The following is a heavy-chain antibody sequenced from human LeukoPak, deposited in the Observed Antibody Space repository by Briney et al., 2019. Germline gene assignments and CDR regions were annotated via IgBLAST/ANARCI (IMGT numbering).Heavy chain of an antibody. D-gene: IGHD3/OR15-3a*01. J-gene: IGHJ4*02. CDR2: MNLDGSEK. CDR1: GFTVSSTY. CDR3: ARDDGFSCYSY. Sequence: GGSLRLSCAASGFTVSSTYMSWVRQAPGKGLEWVANMNLDGSEKFYVDSVKGRFTISRDNAKNSLFLQMNSLTAEDTAVYYCARDDGFSCYSYWGQGTLVTVSS. V-gene: IGHV3-7*01.